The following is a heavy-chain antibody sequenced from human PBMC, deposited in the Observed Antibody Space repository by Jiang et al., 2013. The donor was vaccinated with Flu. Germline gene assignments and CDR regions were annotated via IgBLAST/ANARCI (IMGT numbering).Heavy chain of an antibody. Sequence: QTLSLTCAISGDSVSSNSTAWNWIRQSPSRGLEWLGRTYYRSKWYNDYTVSVKGRITINPDTSKNQFSLQLNSVTPEDAAVYYCARANISAAGIFDYWGQGTLVTVSS. V-gene: IGHV6-1*01. D-gene: IGHD6-13*01. CDR1: GDSVSSNSTA. J-gene: IGHJ4*02. CDR3: ARANISAAGIFDY. CDR2: TYYRSKWYN.